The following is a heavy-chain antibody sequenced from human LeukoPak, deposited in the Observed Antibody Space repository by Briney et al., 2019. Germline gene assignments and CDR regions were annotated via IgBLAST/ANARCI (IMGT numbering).Heavy chain of an antibody. CDR3: AKIDTADRGVILRPFDY. V-gene: IGHV3-7*03. D-gene: IGHD3-10*01. J-gene: IGHJ4*02. CDR2: IKQDESEK. Sequence: PGGSLRLSCAASGFTFSSYWMSWVRQAPGKGLEWVANIKQDESEKYYADSVKGRFTISRDNSANTVYLQMNRLRADDTAVYFCAKIDTADRGVILRPFDYWGQGTLVTVSS. CDR1: GFTFSSYW.